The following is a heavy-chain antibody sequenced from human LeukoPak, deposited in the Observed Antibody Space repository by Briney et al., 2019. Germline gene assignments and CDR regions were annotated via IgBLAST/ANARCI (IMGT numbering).Heavy chain of an antibody. D-gene: IGHD3-16*01. V-gene: IGHV3-73*01. CDR3: TSGVVFDYVWGSSPPPDY. Sequence: GGSLRLSCGASGFTFSGSAMHWVRQASGKGLEWVGRIRSKANTYATAYAASVKGRFAISRDDSKNTAYLQMNSLKTEDTAVYYCTSGVVFDYVWGSSPPPDYWGQGTLVTVSS. CDR1: GFTFSGSA. J-gene: IGHJ4*02. CDR2: IRSKANTYAT.